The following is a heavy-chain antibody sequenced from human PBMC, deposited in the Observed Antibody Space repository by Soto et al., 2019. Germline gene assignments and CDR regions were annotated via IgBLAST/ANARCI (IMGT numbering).Heavy chain of an antibody. Sequence: QVQLVQSGAEVKKPGASVKDSCKASGYTFTSYFITWVRQAPGQGLEWMGWISAYNGNTNYAQMLQGRVTMTTDTAPAPAYMEMSGLRSDDTAVYYCARQDSYSGMDVWGQGTTVTVSS. J-gene: IGHJ6*02. CDR1: GYTFTSYF. CDR3: ARQDSYSGMDV. CDR2: ISAYNGNT. V-gene: IGHV1-18*01.